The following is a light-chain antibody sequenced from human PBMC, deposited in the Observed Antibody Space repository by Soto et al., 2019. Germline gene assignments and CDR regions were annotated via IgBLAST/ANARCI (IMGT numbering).Light chain of an antibody. J-gene: IGLJ2*01. V-gene: IGLV1-47*01. Sequence: QSVLTQPPSVSGTPGQSVTISCSGSSSNVGSIFVHWYQQIPGTAPKLLIFRNYQRPSGVPDRFSASKSGTSASLAISGLRSEDEADYYCAAWDDSLSIWLFGGGTKLTVL. CDR2: RNY. CDR3: AAWDDSLSIWL. CDR1: SSNVGSIF.